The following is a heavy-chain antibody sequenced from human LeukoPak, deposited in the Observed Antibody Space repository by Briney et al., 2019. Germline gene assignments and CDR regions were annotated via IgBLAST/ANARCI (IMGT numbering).Heavy chain of an antibody. Sequence: GASVKVSCKASGGTFSSYAISWVRQAPGQGLEWMGGIIPIFGTANYAQKFQGRVTITADESTSTAYMELSSLRSEDTAVYYCARDIKGPFSFDYWGQGTLVTVSS. CDR1: GGTFSSYA. J-gene: IGHJ4*02. V-gene: IGHV1-69*13. CDR3: ARDIKGPFSFDY. D-gene: IGHD1-14*01. CDR2: IIPIFGTA.